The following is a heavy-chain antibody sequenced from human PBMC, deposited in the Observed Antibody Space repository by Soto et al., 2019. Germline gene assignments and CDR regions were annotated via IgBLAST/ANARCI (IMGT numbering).Heavy chain of an antibody. Sequence: GGSLRLSCAASGLTFSSYAMSWVRQAPGKGLEWVSAISGSGGSTYYADSVKGRFTISRDNSKNTLYLQMNSLRAEDTAVYYCTKTQRGVAVAGYFDYWGQGTLVTVSS. J-gene: IGHJ4*02. D-gene: IGHD6-19*01. CDR1: GLTFSSYA. CDR3: TKTQRGVAVAGYFDY. V-gene: IGHV3-23*01. CDR2: ISGSGGST.